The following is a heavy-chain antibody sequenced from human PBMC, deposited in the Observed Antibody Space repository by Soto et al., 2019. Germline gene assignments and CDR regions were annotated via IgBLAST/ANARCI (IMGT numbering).Heavy chain of an antibody. V-gene: IGHV4-59*01. Sequence: QVQLQESGPGLVKPSETLSLTCTVSGGSISSYYWSWIRQPPGKGLEWIGYIYYSGSTNYNPSLRSGVIISVDTSKNQFSLKLSSVTAADTAVYYCAGGVRGSYHGYWGQGTLVTVSS. D-gene: IGHD1-26*01. CDR1: GGSISSYY. CDR3: AGGVRGSYHGY. J-gene: IGHJ4*02. CDR2: IYYSGST.